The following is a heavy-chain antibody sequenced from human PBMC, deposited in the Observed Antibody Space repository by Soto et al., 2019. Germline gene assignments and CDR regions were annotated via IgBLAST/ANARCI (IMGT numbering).Heavy chain of an antibody. D-gene: IGHD3-10*01. CDR2: INHSGST. CDR1: GGSFSGYY. Sequence: SETLSLTCAVYGGSFSGYYWSWIRQPPGKGLEWIGEINHSGSTNYNPSLKSRVTISVDTSKNQFSLKLSSVTAADTAVYYCNYGSDDFDYWGQGTLVTVSS. V-gene: IGHV4-34*01. CDR3: NYGSDDFDY. J-gene: IGHJ4*02.